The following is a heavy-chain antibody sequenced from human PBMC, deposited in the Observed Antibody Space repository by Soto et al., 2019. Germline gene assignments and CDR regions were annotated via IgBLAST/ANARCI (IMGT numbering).Heavy chain of an antibody. Sequence: QVQLQESGPGLVKPSETLSLTCSVSGDSISSSSQYWGWIRQPPGKGLEWSGSIHYSGTSYYNPSLKSRVTIFVDTSKNQLSLKLSSVTAADTAVYYCARHWIAGSSIPWGQGTLVTVSS. CDR2: IHYSGTS. CDR1: GDSISSSSQY. D-gene: IGHD2-21*01. CDR3: ARHWIAGSSIP. J-gene: IGHJ5*02. V-gene: IGHV4-39*01.